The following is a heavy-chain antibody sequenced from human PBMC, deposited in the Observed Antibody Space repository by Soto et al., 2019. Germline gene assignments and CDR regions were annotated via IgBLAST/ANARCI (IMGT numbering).Heavy chain of an antibody. Sequence: GGSLRLSCAASGFTFSSYSMNWVRQAPGKGLEWVSYISSSSSTIYYADSVKGRFTISRDNAKNSLYLQMNSLRAEDTAVYYCASQTLKAYCGGDCPIDYWGQGTLVTVSS. CDR3: ASQTLKAYCGGDCPIDY. CDR1: GFTFSSYS. V-gene: IGHV3-48*01. CDR2: ISSSSSTI. D-gene: IGHD2-21*01. J-gene: IGHJ4*02.